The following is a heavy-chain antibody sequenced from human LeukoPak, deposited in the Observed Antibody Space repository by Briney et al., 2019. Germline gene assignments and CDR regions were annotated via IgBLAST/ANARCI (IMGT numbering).Heavy chain of an antibody. J-gene: IGHJ6*03. CDR3: AKVMPPGRIRFYSYYMDV. V-gene: IGHV3-23*01. CDR1: GFTFSTYG. Sequence: GGSLRLSCAASGFTFSTYGMNWVRQAPGKGLEWVSGISGSGSNTYYADSVKGRFTISRDKSKNTLSLQMNGLRVEDTAVYYCAKVMPPGRIRFYSYYMDVWGKGTTVTVS. CDR2: ISGSGSNT. D-gene: IGHD2-15*01.